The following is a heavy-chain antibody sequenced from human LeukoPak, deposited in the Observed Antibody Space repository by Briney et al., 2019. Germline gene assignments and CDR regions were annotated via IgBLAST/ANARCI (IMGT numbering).Heavy chain of an antibody. J-gene: IGHJ3*02. CDR3: ASGYCSSTSRYTPRAFDI. CDR2: INPNSGGT. CDR1: GYTFTGYY. V-gene: IGHV1-2*02. Sequence: GASVKVSCTASGYTFTGYYMHWVRQAPGQGLEWMGWINPNSGGTNFAQKFQGRVTMTRDTSISTAYMELSSLRSDDTAVYYCASGYCSSTSRYTPRAFDIWGQGTMVTVSS. D-gene: IGHD2-2*02.